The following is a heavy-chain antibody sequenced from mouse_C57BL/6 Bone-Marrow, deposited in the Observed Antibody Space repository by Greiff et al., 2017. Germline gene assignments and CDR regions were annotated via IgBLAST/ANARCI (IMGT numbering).Heavy chain of an antibody. CDR2: IDPANGNT. CDR3: VRQLGY. Sequence: EVQLQQSVAELVRPGASVKLSCTASGFNIKNTSMHWVKQRPEQGLEWIGRIDPANGNTKYPPKFQGKAPLTVDTSSNTAYLPLSSLTSEDTAIYYCVRQLGYWGQGTTLTVSS. J-gene: IGHJ2*01. V-gene: IGHV14-3*01. CDR1: GFNIKNTS. D-gene: IGHD3-1*01.